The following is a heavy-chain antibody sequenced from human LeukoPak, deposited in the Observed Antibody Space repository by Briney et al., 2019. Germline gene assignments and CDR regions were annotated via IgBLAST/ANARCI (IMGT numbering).Heavy chain of an antibody. D-gene: IGHD2-2*01. V-gene: IGHV1-2*02. CDR3: ARPYCSSTSCYDY. CDR2: INPNSGGT. J-gene: IGHJ4*02. Sequence: GASVKVSCKASGYTFTGYYMHWVRQAPGQGLEWMGWINPNSGGTNYAQKFQGRVTMTRDTSISTAYMELSRLRSDDTAVYYCARPYCSSTSCYDYWGQGTLVTVSS. CDR1: GYTFTGYY.